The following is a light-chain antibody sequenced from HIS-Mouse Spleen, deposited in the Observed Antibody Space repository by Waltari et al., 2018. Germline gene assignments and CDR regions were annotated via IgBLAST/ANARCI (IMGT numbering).Light chain of an antibody. Sequence: SYELPQPPSVSVSPGHTARITCSGAALPNKYAYWYQQKSGQAPVLVIYEDSKRPSGIPERFSGSSSGTMATLTISGAQVEDEADYYCYSTDSSGNHRVFGGGTKLTVL. CDR2: EDS. J-gene: IGLJ2*01. V-gene: IGLV3-10*01. CDR1: ALPNKY. CDR3: YSTDSSGNHRV.